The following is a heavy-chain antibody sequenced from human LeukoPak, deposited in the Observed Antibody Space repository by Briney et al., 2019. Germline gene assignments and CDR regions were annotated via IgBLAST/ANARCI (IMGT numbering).Heavy chain of an antibody. CDR2: IYYSGTT. CDR1: GGSISNVNYY. V-gene: IGHV4-39*07. CDR3: ASAGTVAAGLYYFDY. D-gene: IGHD6-13*01. J-gene: IGHJ4*02. Sequence: PSETLSLTCTVSGGSISNVNYYWGWIRQAPGKGLEWIGSIYYSGTTYDNPSLKSRVIMSVDTSKNQFSLKVTSVTAADTAVYYCASAGTVAAGLYYFDYWAQGTLVTVSS.